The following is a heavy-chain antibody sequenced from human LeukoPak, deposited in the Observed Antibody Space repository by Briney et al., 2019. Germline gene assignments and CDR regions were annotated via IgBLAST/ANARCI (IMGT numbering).Heavy chain of an antibody. CDR3: ARPRITMIDEGSAFDI. CDR1: GFTFSSYS. CDR2: ISSSSSYI. J-gene: IGHJ3*02. Sequence: GGSLRLSCAASGFTFSSYSMNWVRQAPGKGLEWVSSISSSSSYIYYADSVKGRFTISRDNAKNSLYLQMNSLRAEDTAVYYCARPRITMIDEGSAFDIWGQGTMVTVSS. V-gene: IGHV3-21*01. D-gene: IGHD3-22*01.